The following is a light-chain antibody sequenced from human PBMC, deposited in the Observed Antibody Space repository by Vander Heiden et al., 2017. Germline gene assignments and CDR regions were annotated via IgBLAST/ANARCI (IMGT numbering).Light chain of an antibody. CDR2: GAS. J-gene: IGKJ1*01. CDR1: QSVSSNY. CDR3: QQYGSSMWT. V-gene: IGKV3-20*01. Sequence: VLTQSPGTLSLSPGERATRSCRASQSVSSNYLAWYQQKPGQAPRLLIYGASSRATGIPDRFSGSGSGTDFTLTISRLEPEDFAVYYCQQYGSSMWTFGQGTKVEIK.